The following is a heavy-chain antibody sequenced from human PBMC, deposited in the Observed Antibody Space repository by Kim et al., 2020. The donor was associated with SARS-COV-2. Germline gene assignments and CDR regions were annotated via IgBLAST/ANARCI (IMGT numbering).Heavy chain of an antibody. D-gene: IGHD6-19*01. Sequence: GGSLRLSCAASGFTFSSYEMNWVRQAPGKGLEWVSYISSSGSTIYYADSVKGRFTISRDNAKNSLYLQMNSLRAEDTAVYYCASRSSPYSSGWGGHYWGQGTLVTVSS. CDR3: ASRSSPYSSGWGGHY. CDR2: ISSSGSTI. V-gene: IGHV3-48*03. CDR1: GFTFSSYE. J-gene: IGHJ4*02.